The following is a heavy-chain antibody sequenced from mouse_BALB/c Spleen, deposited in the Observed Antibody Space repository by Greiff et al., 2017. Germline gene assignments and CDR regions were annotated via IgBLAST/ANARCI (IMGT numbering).Heavy chain of an antibody. D-gene: IGHD1-1*01. CDR1: GFTFSSYG. CDR3: ARHAVVPRAMDY. Sequence: DVHLVESGGDLVKPGGSLKLSCAASGFTFSSYGMSWVRQTPDKRLEWVATISSGGSYTYYPDSVKGRFTISRDNAKNTLYLQMSSLKSEDTAMYYCARHAVVPRAMDYWGQGTSVTVSS. CDR2: ISSGGSYT. V-gene: IGHV5-6*01. J-gene: IGHJ4*01.